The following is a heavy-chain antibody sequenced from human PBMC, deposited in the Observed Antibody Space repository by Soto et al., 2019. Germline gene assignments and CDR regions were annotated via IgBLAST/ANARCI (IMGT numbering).Heavy chain of an antibody. CDR1: GGSISSYY. J-gene: IGHJ4*02. CDR3: ARGNRRGGSCHFDF. CDR2: IYYSGST. D-gene: IGHD2-15*01. Sequence: SETLSLTCTVSGGSISSYYWSWIRQPPGKGLEWIGYIYYSGSTNYNPSLKSRVTISVDTSKNQFSLKLSSVTAADTAVYYCARGNRRGGSCHFDFWGQGPLVTRSS. V-gene: IGHV4-59*01.